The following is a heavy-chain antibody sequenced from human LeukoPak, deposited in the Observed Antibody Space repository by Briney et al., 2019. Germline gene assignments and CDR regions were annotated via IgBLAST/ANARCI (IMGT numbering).Heavy chain of an antibody. CDR1: GGSINNYY. V-gene: IGHV4-4*07. Sequence: TPSLTCTVSGGSINNYYWSWIRQPAGKGLEWIGRFSTSGTTNYNPSLKSRVTMSVDTSKNQFSLKVTSVTAADTAVYYCARETYYYGSGIAYMDVWGKGTLVTVSS. CDR2: FSTSGTT. D-gene: IGHD3-10*01. J-gene: IGHJ6*03. CDR3: ARETYYYGSGIAYMDV.